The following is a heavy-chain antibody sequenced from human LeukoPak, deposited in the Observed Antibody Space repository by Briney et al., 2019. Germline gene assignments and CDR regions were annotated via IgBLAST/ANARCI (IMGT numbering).Heavy chain of an antibody. Sequence: PSETLSLTCTVSGGSVSSYYWSWIRQPPGKGLEWLGYIYYSGSTSYNPSLKSRVTISVDPSKNQFSLKLSSVIAADTALYYCARVRAVAGRGYLDYWGQGTLVTVSS. CDR1: GGSVSSYY. D-gene: IGHD6-19*01. V-gene: IGHV4-59*08. J-gene: IGHJ4*02. CDR2: IYYSGST. CDR3: ARVRAVAGRGYLDY.